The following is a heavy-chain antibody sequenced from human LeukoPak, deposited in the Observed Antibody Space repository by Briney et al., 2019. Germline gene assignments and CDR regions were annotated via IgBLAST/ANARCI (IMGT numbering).Heavy chain of an antibody. D-gene: IGHD2-21*01. CDR1: GGSINGDY. CDR3: AKETVVVPADDWFGP. CDR2: IHYSGRT. J-gene: IGHJ5*02. V-gene: IGHV4-59*01. Sequence: SETLSLTCSVSGGSINGDYWSWLRQTPGKGLEWLGYIHYSGRTSYYPSLKSRVTISVDTSKNQFSLRLASVTAADTAVYYCAKETVVVPADDWFGPWGQGTLVTVSS.